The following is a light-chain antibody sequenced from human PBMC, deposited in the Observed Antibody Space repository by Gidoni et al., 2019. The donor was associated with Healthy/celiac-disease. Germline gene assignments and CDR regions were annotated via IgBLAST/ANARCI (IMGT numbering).Light chain of an antibody. J-gene: IGLJ1*01. CDR1: SSDVGGYNY. CDR2: DVL. Sequence: QSALTQPASVSGSPGQSITISCTGTSSDVGGYNYVSWYQQHPGKAPKLMIYDVLNRPSGVPDRFSGSKSGNTASLTISGLQAEDEADYYCSSYTSSSTLYVFGTGTKVTVL. V-gene: IGLV2-14*01. CDR3: SSYTSSSTLYV.